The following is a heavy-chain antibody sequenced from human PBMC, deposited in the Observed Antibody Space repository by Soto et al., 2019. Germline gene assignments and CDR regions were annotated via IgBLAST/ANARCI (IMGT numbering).Heavy chain of an antibody. V-gene: IGHV5-51*01. CDR1: GYTFTSYW. Sequence: PGESLKISCQGSGYTFTSYWIGWVRQMPGKGLEWVAIIYPADSNARYSPSFRGQVTISADKSINTAYLRWSSPKASDSAIYFCARPFGMDVWGQGTTVTVSS. CDR2: IYPADSNA. CDR3: ARPFGMDV. J-gene: IGHJ6*02.